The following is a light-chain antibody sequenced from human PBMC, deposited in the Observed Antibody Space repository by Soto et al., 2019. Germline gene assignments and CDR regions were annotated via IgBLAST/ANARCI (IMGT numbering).Light chain of an antibody. CDR3: SSYTSSSTLAVV. CDR2: DVS. CDR1: SSDVGGYNY. Sequence: QSVLTQPASVSGSPGQSITISCTGTSSDVGGYNYVSWYQQHPGKAPKLMIYDVSNRPSGVSNRFSGSKSGNTASLTISGLQAEDEDDYYCSSYTSSSTLAVVFGGGTKVTVL. J-gene: IGLJ2*01. V-gene: IGLV2-14*01.